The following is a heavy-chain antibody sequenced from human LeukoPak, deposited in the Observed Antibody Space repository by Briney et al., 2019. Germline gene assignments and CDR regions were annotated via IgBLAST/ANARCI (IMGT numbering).Heavy chain of an antibody. CDR1: GFTFSSYW. D-gene: IGHD6-13*01. CDR2: INSDGSST. V-gene: IGHV3-74*01. CDR3: ARDVGAAAFDY. Sequence: GGSLRLSCAASGFTFSSYWMHWVRQAPGKGLMWVSRINSDGSSTSYADSVKGRFTISRDNAKNTLYLQMNSLRAEDTAVYYCARDVGAAAFDYWGQGTLVTVSS. J-gene: IGHJ4*02.